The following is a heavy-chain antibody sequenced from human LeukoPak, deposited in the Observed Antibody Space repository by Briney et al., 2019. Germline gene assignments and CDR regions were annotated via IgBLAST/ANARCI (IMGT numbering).Heavy chain of an antibody. CDR3: AREILPVHCDGGSCYSFDN. J-gene: IGHJ4*02. CDR1: GGTFRSYV. Sequence: SVKVSCKASGGTFRSYVFSWVRQAPGQGLEWMGGIIPIFGTANYAQKFQGRVTITADKSTSTAYMELNSLRSEDTAVYYCAREILPVHCDGGSCYSFDNWGQGTLVTVSS. CDR2: IIPIFGTA. D-gene: IGHD2-15*01. V-gene: IGHV1-69*06.